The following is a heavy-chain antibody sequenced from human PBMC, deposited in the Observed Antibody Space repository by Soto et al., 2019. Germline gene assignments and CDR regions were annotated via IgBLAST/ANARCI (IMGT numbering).Heavy chain of an antibody. CDR1: GFTFDDYA. CDR3: AKVQPAAVMGYYFDY. J-gene: IGHJ4*02. CDR2: ISWNSGSI. Sequence: SLKISCAASGFTFDDYAMHWVRQAPGKGLEWVSGISWNSGSIGYADSVKGRFTISRDNAKNSLYLQMNSLRAEDTALYYCAKVQPAAVMGYYFDYWGQGTLVTVSS. V-gene: IGHV3-9*01. D-gene: IGHD6-13*01.